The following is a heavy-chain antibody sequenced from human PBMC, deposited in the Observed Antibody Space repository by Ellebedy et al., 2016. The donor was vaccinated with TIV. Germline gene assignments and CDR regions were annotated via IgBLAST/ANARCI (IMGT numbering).Heavy chain of an antibody. CDR3: ARGGASSSWFWRN. Sequence: PGGSLRLSCAASGFIFSNYWVNWVRQAPGKGLEWVANLNKDGSEKHYVDSVKGRFTISRDDPKNSLYLEMSSLTDDDTAVYYCARGGASSSWFWRNWGQGTRVTVSS. V-gene: IGHV3-7*03. CDR1: GFIFSNYW. J-gene: IGHJ4*02. D-gene: IGHD6-13*01. CDR2: LNKDGSEK.